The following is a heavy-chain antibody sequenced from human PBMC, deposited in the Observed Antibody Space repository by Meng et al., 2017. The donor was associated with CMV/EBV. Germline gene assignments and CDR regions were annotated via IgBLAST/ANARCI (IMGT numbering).Heavy chain of an antibody. V-gene: IGHV3-23*01. J-gene: IGHJ4*02. Sequence: GGSLRLSCAASGFTFSSYAMSWVRQAPGKGLEWVSAISGSGGSTYYADSVKGRFTISRDNSKNTLYLQMNSLRAEDTAVYYCAKVGERRGYSGLHDYWGQGTLVTVSS. CDR3: AKVGERRGYSGLHDY. CDR2: ISGSGGST. CDR1: GFTFSSYA. D-gene: IGHD5-12*01.